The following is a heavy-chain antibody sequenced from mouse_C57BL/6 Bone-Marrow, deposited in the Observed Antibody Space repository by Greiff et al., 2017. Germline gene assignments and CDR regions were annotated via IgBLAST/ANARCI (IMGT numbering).Heavy chain of an antibody. Sequence: EVQVVESGGGLVQPGGSLKLSCAASGFTFSDYYMYWVRQTPEQRLEWVAYISNGGGSTYYPDTVKGRFTISRDNAKNTLYLQLSRLKSEDTAMYYCARRSVNYYYAVDDWGQGASVTVSS. CDR3: ARRSVNYYYAVDD. J-gene: IGHJ4*01. V-gene: IGHV5-12*01. CDR2: ISNGGGST. CDR1: GFTFSDYY.